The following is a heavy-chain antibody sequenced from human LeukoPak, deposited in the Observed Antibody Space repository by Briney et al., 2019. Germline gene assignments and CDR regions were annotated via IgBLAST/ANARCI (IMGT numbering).Heavy chain of an antibody. V-gene: IGHV3-23*01. CDR2: ISSSGGST. CDR1: GFTFSSYA. D-gene: IGHD6-13*01. J-gene: IGHJ4*02. Sequence: GGSLRLSCAASGFTFSSYAMSWVRQAPGKGLEWVSAISSSGGSTYYADSVKGRFTISRDNSKNTLYLQMNTLRAEDTAVYYCAKDPGQLASSFGYWGQGTLVTVSS. CDR3: AKDPGQLASSFGY.